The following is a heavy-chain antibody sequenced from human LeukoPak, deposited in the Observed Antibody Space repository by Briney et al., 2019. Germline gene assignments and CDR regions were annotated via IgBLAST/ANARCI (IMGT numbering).Heavy chain of an antibody. Sequence: GASVKVSCKASGGTFGSYAISWVRQAPGQGLEWMGGIIPIFGTANYAQKFQGRVTITADESTSTAYMELSSLRSEDTAVYYCARERYCSGGSCYILDYWGQGTLVTVSS. CDR2: IIPIFGTA. D-gene: IGHD2-15*01. CDR1: GGTFGSYA. CDR3: ARERYCSGGSCYILDY. J-gene: IGHJ4*02. V-gene: IGHV1-69*13.